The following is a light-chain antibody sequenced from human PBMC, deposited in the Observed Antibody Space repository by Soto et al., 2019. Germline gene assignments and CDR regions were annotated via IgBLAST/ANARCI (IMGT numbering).Light chain of an antibody. CDR3: AVWDDSLNGWV. V-gene: IGLV1-44*01. J-gene: IGLJ3*02. CDR1: SSNIGSNT. Sequence: QSVLTQPPSASGTRGQRVTISCSGSSSNIGSNTVNWYQQLPGTAPKLLIYSNNQRPSGVPDRFSGSKSGTSASLAISGLQSEDEADYYCAVWDDSLNGWVFGGGTKVTVL. CDR2: SNN.